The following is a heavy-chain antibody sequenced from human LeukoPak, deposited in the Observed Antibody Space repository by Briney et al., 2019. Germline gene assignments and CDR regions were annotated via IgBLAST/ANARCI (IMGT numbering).Heavy chain of an antibody. CDR2: IYPGGSDT. J-gene: IGHJ4*02. V-gene: IGHV5-51*01. D-gene: IGHD2-21*02. CDR1: GYSFTSYW. Sequence: GESLKISCKGSGYSFTSYWIGWVRQMPGKGLEWMGIIYPGGSDTRYSPSFQGQVTISADKSISTAYLQWSSLKASDTAMYYCATLDPYCGGDCYFDYWGQGTLVTVSS. CDR3: ATLDPYCGGDCYFDY.